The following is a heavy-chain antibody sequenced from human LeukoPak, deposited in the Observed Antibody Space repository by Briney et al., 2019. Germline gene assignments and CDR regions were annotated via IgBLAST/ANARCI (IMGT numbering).Heavy chain of an antibody. CDR2: INPDSGAT. CDR3: ARNPPYCTSTSCYNDC. Sequence: ASVKVSCKASGYTFTIYYMHWVRQAPGQGLEWMGWINPDSGATSYAQRFQGRVTMTRDTSISTAYMELSGLTSDDTAVYYCARNPPYCTSTSCYNDCWGQGTLVTVSS. D-gene: IGHD2-2*02. CDR1: GYTFTIYY. J-gene: IGHJ4*02. V-gene: IGHV1-2*02.